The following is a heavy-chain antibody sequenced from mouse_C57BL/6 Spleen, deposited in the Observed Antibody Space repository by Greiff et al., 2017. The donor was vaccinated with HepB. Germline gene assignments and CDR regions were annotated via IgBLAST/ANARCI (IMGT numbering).Heavy chain of an antibody. J-gene: IGHJ2*01. V-gene: IGHV1-82*01. CDR1: GYAFSSSW. Sequence: VKLMESGPELVKPGASVKISCKASGYAFSSSWMNWVKQRPGKGLEGIGRIYPGDGDTNYNGKFKGKATLTADTSSSTAYMQLSSLTSEDSAVYFCARENSNHYFDYWGQGTTLTVSS. CDR2: IYPGDGDT. CDR3: ARENSNHYFDY. D-gene: IGHD2-5*01.